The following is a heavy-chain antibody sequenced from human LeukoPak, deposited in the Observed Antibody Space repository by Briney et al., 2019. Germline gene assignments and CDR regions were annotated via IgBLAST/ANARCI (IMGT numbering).Heavy chain of an antibody. D-gene: IGHD2-8*02. V-gene: IGHV3-21*01. Sequence: GGSLRLSCAASGFTFSSYGMHWVRQAPGKGLEWVSSISSSSSYIYYADSVKGRFTISRDNARNSLYLQMNSLRAEDTAVYYCARLFGGVTTFDYWGQGALVTVSS. CDR2: ISSSSSYI. CDR1: GFTFSSYG. CDR3: ARLFGGVTTFDY. J-gene: IGHJ4*02.